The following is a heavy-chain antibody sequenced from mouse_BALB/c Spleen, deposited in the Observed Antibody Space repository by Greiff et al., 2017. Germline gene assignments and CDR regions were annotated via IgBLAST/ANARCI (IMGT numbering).Heavy chain of an antibody. CDR3: ARVGRYEYDYYAMDY. J-gene: IGHJ4*01. D-gene: IGHD2-4*01. CDR1: GFTFSSYA. CDR2: ISSGGST. V-gene: IGHV5-6-5*01. Sequence: EVQVVESGGGLVKPGGSLKLSCAASGFTFSSYAMSWVRQTPEKRLEWVASISSGGSTYYPDSVKGRFTISRDNARNSLYLQMSSLRSEDTAMYYCARVGRYEYDYYAMDYWGQGTSVTVSS.